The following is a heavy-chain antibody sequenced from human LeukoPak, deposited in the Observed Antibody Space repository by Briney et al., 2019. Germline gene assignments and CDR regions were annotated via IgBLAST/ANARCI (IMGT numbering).Heavy chain of an antibody. J-gene: IGHJ3*02. D-gene: IGHD3-3*01. V-gene: IGHV3-23*01. CDR2: ISGDGGSI. CDR3: ARVFWEKDGFIGAFDI. CDR1: XFTFSSYA. Sequence: GGSLRLSCSASXFTFSSYAMSWVRQAPGKGLEWVSVISGDGGSIYYADSVKGRFTISRDNSKNTLYLQMNSLRAEDTAVYYCARVFWEKDGFIGAFDIWGQGTMVTVSS.